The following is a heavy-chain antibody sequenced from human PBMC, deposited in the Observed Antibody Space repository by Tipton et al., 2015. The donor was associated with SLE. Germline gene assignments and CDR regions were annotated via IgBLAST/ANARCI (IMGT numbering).Heavy chain of an antibody. CDR1: GFTFSSYA. J-gene: IGHJ6*02. V-gene: IGHV3-23*03. D-gene: IGHD4-17*01. Sequence: SLRVSCAASGFTFSSYAMSWVRQAPGKGLEWVSVIYSGGSTYYADSVKGRFTISRDNSKNTLYLQMNSLRAEDTAVYYCAKDVEDYGDYLGDYYGMDVWGQGTTVTVSS. CDR3: AKDVEDYGDYLGDYYGMDV. CDR2: IYSGGST.